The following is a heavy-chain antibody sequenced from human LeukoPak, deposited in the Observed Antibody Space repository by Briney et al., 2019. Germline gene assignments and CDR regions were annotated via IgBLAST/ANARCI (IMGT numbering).Heavy chain of an antibody. CDR1: GYSISSGYY. V-gene: IGHV4-38-2*02. CDR3: ASDQGDEFDY. J-gene: IGHJ4*02. Sequence: SETLSLTCTVSGYSISSGYYWGWIRQPPGKGLEWIGSIYHSGSTYYNPSLKSRVTISVDTSKNQFSLKLSSVTAADTAVYYCASDQGDEFDYWGQGTLVTVSS. CDR2: IYHSGST.